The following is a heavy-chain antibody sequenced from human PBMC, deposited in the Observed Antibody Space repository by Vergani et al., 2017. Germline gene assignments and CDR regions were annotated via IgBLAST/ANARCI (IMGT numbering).Heavy chain of an antibody. Sequence: QVQLVQSGAEVKKPGASVKVSCKASGYTFTGYYMHWVRPAPGQGLERMGWINPNSGGTNYAQKFQGRVTMTRDTSISTAYMELSRLRSDDTAGYYCARPYCSGGSCHPDIWGEGTMVTGSS. D-gene: IGHD2-15*01. CDR3: ARPYCSGGSCHPDI. CDR1: GYTFTGYY. V-gene: IGHV1-2*02. J-gene: IGHJ3*02. CDR2: INPNSGGT.